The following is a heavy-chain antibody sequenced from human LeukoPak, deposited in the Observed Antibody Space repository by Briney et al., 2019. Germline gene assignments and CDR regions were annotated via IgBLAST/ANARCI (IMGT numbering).Heavy chain of an antibody. CDR1: GYTFTSYG. Sequence: ASVKVSCKAYGYTFTSYGISWVRQAPGQGLEWMGWISAYNGNTNYAQKLQGRVTMTTDTSTSTAYMELRSLRSDDTAVYYCARSEEYYYDSSGSLFDYWGQGTPVTVSS. CDR3: ARSEEYYYDSSGSLFDY. CDR2: ISAYNGNT. V-gene: IGHV1-18*01. J-gene: IGHJ4*02. D-gene: IGHD3-22*01.